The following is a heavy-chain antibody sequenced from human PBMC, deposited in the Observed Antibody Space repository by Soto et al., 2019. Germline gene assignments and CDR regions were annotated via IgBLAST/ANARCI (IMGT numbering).Heavy chain of an antibody. V-gene: IGHV4-34*01. J-gene: IGHJ3*02. CDR1: GGSFSGYY. CDR2: INHSGIT. CDR3: ARGSYDSSGYYYVMGAFDI. D-gene: IGHD3-22*01. Sequence: QVQLQQWGAGLLKPSETLSLTCAVYGGSFSGYYWRWIRQPPGKGLEWIGEINHSGITNYNPSLKSRVTISVDTSKNQFSLKLSSVTAADTAVYYCARGSYDSSGYYYVMGAFDIWGQGTMVTVSS.